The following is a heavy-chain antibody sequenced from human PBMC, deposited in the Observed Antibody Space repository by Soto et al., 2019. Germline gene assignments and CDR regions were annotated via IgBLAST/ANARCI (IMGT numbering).Heavy chain of an antibody. CDR1: GFTFSSYS. J-gene: IGHJ5*02. D-gene: IGHD6-13*01. Sequence: EVQLVESGGGLVQPGGSLRLSCAASGFTFSSYSMNWVRQAPGKGLEWVSYISSSSSTIYYADSVKGRFTISRDNAKNALYLQMNSVRAEDTALYYCARHPELIAQIEWFDPWGQGTLVTVSS. CDR3: ARHPELIAQIEWFDP. CDR2: ISSSSSTI. V-gene: IGHV3-48*01.